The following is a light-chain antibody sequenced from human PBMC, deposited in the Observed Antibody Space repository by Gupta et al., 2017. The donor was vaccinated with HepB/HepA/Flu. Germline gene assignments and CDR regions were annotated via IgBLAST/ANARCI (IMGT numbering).Light chain of an antibody. Sequence: QSVLTQPPSVSGAPWQRVTIPCTGSSSNIGAGYDVHWYQQLPGTAPKLLIYGNSNRPSGVPDRFSGSKSGTSASLAMTGLQAEDEAEYYCQSYDSSLSGYWVFGGGTKLTVL. J-gene: IGLJ3*02. CDR1: SSNIGAGYD. CDR2: GNS. V-gene: IGLV1-40*01. CDR3: QSYDSSLSGYWV.